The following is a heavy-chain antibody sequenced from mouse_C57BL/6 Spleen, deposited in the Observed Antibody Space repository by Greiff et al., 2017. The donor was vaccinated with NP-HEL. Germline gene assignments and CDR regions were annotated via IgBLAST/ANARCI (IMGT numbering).Heavy chain of an antibody. Sequence: VQLQQPGAELVVPGASVKLSCKASGYTFTSYWMHWVKQRPGQGLEWIGEIDPSDSYTNYNQKFKGKSTLTVDKSSSTAYMQLSSLTSEDSAVYYCARTITTVVATRYFDVWGTGTTVTVSS. V-gene: IGHV1-69*01. CDR3: ARTITTVVATRYFDV. CDR1: GYTFTSYW. D-gene: IGHD1-1*01. J-gene: IGHJ1*03. CDR2: IDPSDSYT.